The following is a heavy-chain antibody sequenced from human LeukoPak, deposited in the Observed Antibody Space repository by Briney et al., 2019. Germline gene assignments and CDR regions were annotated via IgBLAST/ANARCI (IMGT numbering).Heavy chain of an antibody. Sequence: PGESLRLSCAASGFTFSSYGMHWVRQAPGKGLAWVAFIRYDGINKYYADSVKGRFTISRDNSENKLYLQINSLRVEDTAVYYCVKDTPTTGYHLDSWGQGTLVTVSS. CDR3: VKDTPTTGYHLDS. CDR2: IRYDGINK. J-gene: IGHJ4*02. V-gene: IGHV3-30*02. CDR1: GFTFSSYG. D-gene: IGHD1-1*01.